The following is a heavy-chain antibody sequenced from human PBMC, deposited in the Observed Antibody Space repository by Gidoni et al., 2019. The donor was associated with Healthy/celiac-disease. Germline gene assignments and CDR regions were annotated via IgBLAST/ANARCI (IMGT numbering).Heavy chain of an antibody. J-gene: IGHJ4*02. D-gene: IGHD1-26*01. Sequence: VQLVESGGGVVRPGGSLRLSCAASGFTFDDYAMSWVRQPPGKGLEWVSGINWNGGSTGYADSVKGRFTISRDNAKNSLYLQMNSLRVEDTALYHCARLRVGASMVSAEFGYWGQGTLVTVSS. CDR2: INWNGGST. CDR3: ARLRVGASMVSAEFGY. CDR1: GFTFDDYA. V-gene: IGHV3-20*01.